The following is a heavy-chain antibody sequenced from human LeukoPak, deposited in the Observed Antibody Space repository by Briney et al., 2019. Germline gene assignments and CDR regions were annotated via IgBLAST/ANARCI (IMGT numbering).Heavy chain of an antibody. CDR1: GGSISSGSYY. CDR3: AREGRIAVAGGVY. CDR2: IYTSGST. J-gene: IGHJ4*02. Sequence: PSETLSLTCTVSGGSISSGSYYWSWIRQPAGKGLEWIGRIYTSGSTNYNPSLKSRVTISVDTSKNQFSLKLSSVTAADTAVYYCAREGRIAVAGGVYWGQGTLVTVSS. V-gene: IGHV4-61*02. D-gene: IGHD6-19*01.